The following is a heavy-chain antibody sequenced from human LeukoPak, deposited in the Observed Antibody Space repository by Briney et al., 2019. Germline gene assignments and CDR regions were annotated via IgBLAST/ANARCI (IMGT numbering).Heavy chain of an antibody. J-gene: IGHJ4*02. CDR2: MNPKSGYT. Sequence: ASVKVSCKASGYTFTNYDINWVRQATGQGLEWMGWMNPKSGYTGNAQKFQGRVTITRDTSINTAYMEPRSLRSDDTAVYYCARVDGSVDYWGQGTLVTVSS. CDR3: ARVDGSVDY. D-gene: IGHD5-24*01. CDR1: GYTFTNYD. V-gene: IGHV1-8*03.